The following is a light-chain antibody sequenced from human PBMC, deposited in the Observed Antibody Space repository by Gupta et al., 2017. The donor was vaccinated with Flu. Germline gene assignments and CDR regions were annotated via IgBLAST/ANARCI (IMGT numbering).Light chain of an antibody. Sequence: SYVLTQPPSVPVAPGKTARINCGGNNIGSKSVHWYQQKPGQAPVLVVHVAFDRPSRTPERFSGAHVGNTGTLTHNKGEGGEEGGCYRPVLDKNKEPSGVFGGGTKLTVL. J-gene: IGLJ2*01. V-gene: IGLV3-21*03. CDR2: VAF. CDR1: NIGSKS. CDR3: PVLDKNKEPSGV.